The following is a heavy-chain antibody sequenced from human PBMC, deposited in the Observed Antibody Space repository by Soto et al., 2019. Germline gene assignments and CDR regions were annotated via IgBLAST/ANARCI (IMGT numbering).Heavy chain of an antibody. CDR2: INAGNGYT. CDR1: GYTFTTLS. CDR3: ASQYCGDYCSADY. J-gene: IGHJ4*02. Sequence: QVQLEQSGAEVRRSGASVKVSCKASGYTFTTLSMHWVRQAPGQRLEWMGYINAGNGYTKYSQNFQGRVTITRDTLASTACMELSSLRSEDTAVYYCASQYCGDYCSADYLGQGTLVTVSS. D-gene: IGHD2-21*02. V-gene: IGHV1-3*01.